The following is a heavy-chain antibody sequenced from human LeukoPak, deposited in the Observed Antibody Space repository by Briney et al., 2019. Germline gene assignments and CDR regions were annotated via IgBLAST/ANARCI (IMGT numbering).Heavy chain of an antibody. CDR1: GGSISSSKW. Sequence: SETLSLTCAVSGGSISSSKWWSWVRQPPGEGLEWIGENYHSGSTNYNPSLKRRVTISVHKSKNQFSLKLSSVTAADKTVYYYARDWDNQKAFDIWGQGTMVTVSS. CDR3: ARDWDNQKAFDI. J-gene: IGHJ3*02. V-gene: IGHV4-4*02. CDR2: NYHSGST. D-gene: IGHD1-26*01.